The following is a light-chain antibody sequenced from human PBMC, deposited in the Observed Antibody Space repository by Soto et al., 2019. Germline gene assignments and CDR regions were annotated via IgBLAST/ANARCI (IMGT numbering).Light chain of an antibody. Sequence: EIVMTQSPATLSVSPGERASLSCRASQSVSSNLAWYQQKPGQTPRLLIYATSTRATGIPARFSGSGSGTEFTLTISSLQSEDFATYYCLQHNSYPYTFGQGTKLEIK. V-gene: IGKV3-15*01. J-gene: IGKJ2*01. CDR2: ATS. CDR3: LQHNSYPYT. CDR1: QSVSSN.